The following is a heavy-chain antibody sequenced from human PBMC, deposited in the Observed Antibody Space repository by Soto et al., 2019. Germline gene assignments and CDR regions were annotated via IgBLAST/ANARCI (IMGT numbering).Heavy chain of an antibody. CDR3: ARVYSGSYYEFDF. V-gene: IGHV4-4*07. CDR2: IYTSGST. Sequence: SETLSLTCTVSGGSINNYYWSWIRQPAGKGLEWIGRIYTSGSTNYNPSLKCRVTMSVDTSKNQFSLKLSSVTAADTAVYYCARVYSGSYYEFDFWGQGTLVTVSS. CDR1: GGSINNYY. J-gene: IGHJ4*02. D-gene: IGHD1-26*01.